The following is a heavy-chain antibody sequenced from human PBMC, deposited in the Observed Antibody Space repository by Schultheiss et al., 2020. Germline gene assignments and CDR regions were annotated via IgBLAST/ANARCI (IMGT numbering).Heavy chain of an antibody. CDR2: ISYSGST. D-gene: IGHD6-13*01. J-gene: IGHJ6*02. CDR1: GGSIKNSSDY. V-gene: IGHV4-39*07. Sequence: SETLSLTCTVSGGSIKNSSDYWAWIRQPPGERLEWIGSISYSGSTYYNPSLKSRLIISVDTSKNQISLKLSSVTAADTAVYYCAREHSSSWYGVGYYYGMDVWGQGTTVTVSS. CDR3: AREHSSSWYGVGYYYGMDV.